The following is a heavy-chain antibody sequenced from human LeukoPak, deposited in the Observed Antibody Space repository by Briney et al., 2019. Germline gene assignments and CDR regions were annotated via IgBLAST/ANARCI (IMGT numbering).Heavy chain of an antibody. J-gene: IGHJ4*02. Sequence: PGVSLRLSCAASGFTFSSYSMNWVRQAPGKGLEWVSSISSSSSYIYYADSVKGRFTISRDNAKNSLYLQMNSLRAEDTAVYYCARVSRGNYYDSSGYYDYWGQGTLVAVSS. D-gene: IGHD3-22*01. CDR2: ISSSSSYI. CDR3: ARVSRGNYYDSSGYYDY. V-gene: IGHV3-21*01. CDR1: GFTFSSYS.